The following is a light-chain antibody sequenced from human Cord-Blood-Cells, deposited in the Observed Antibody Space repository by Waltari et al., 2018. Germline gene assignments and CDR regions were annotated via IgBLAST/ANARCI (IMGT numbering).Light chain of an antibody. V-gene: IGLV3-19*01. CDR1: VLRSYY. CDR3: NSRDSSGNHLV. CDR2: GKN. J-gene: IGLJ3*02. Sequence: SSELTQYPAVSVALGQTVRLTCQGGVLRSYYASWYQQKPGQAPVLVIYGKNNRPSGIPERFSGASSGNTASVTITGAQAEDEADYYCNSRDSSGNHLVFGGGTKLTVL.